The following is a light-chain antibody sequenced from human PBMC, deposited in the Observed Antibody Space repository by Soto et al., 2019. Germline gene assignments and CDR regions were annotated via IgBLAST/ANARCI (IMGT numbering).Light chain of an antibody. CDR3: QQYYSTPYT. V-gene: IGKV4-1*01. CDR2: WAS. J-gene: IGKJ2*01. CDR1: QSVLYSSNNKNY. Sequence: DIVMTQSPDSLAVSLGERATINCKSSQSVLYSSNNKNYLAWYQQKPGQPPKLLIYWASTRESGVPDRFSGSGSATDFILTISSLQAEDVAAYYCQQYYSTPYTFGQGIKLEIK.